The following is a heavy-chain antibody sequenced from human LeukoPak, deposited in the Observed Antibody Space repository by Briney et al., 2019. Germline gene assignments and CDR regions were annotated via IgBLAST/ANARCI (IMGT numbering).Heavy chain of an antibody. Sequence: PGGSLRLSCAASGFTFSTYVMHWVRQAPGKGLEWVAVISFDGSNEYYADSVKGRFTISRDNSKNTLYLQMNSLRVDDTAVYYCARGRVVVTAQFRAGINFWGQGTLVTVSS. D-gene: IGHD2-21*02. CDR2: ISFDGSNE. V-gene: IGHV3-30*04. J-gene: IGHJ4*02. CDR3: ARGRVVVTAQFRAGINF. CDR1: GFTFSTYV.